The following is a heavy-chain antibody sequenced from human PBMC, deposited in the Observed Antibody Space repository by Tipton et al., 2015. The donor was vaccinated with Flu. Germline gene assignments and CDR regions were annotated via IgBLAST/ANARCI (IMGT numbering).Heavy chain of an antibody. V-gene: IGHV4-39*07. CDR1: GGSIGSSTFY. J-gene: IGHJ4*02. CDR2: LYDSGIT. Sequence: TLSLTCTVFGGSIGSSTFYWGGIRQPPGKGLEWIGSLYDSGITYYNPSLKSRVIISLDTSKNQFSLKLISVTAADTAVYYCAWSSSTYEYVGGGSYYFDFWGQGTLVTVSS. CDR3: AWSSSTYEYVGGGSYYFDF. D-gene: IGHD3-16*01.